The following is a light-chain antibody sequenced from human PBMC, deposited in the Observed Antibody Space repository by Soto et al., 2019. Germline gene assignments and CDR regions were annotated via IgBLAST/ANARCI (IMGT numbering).Light chain of an antibody. CDR3: QQYGSSIT. CDR2: GAS. J-gene: IGKJ5*01. CDR1: QTVNSN. V-gene: IGKV3-15*01. Sequence: IVMTQSPATLSVSPGERATLSCRASQTVNSNLAWYQQKPGQAPRLLIYGASTRATGTPARFSGSGSGTEFTLTISSLQSEDFAVYYCQQYGSSITFGQGTRLEIK.